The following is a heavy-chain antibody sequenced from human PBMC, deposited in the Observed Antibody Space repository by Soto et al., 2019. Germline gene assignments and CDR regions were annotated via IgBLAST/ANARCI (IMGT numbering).Heavy chain of an antibody. CDR1: GFTFSNFG. Sequence: PGGSLRLSCAASGFTFSNFGMHWVRQAPGKGLEWVAVISYDGSNKYYADSVKGRFTISRDNSKNTLYPQMNSLRAEDTAVYYCAKPGDELVEFLEWLRAGMDVWGQGTTVTVSS. V-gene: IGHV3-30*18. CDR3: AKPGDELVEFLEWLRAGMDV. D-gene: IGHD3-3*01. J-gene: IGHJ6*02. CDR2: ISYDGSNK.